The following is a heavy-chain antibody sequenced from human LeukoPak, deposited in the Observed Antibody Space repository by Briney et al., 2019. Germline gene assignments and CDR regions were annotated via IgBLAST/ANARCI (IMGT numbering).Heavy chain of an antibody. CDR1: GFTFSSYA. Sequence: ESGGSLRLSCAASGFTFSSYAMPWVRQAPGKGLEWVAVISYDGSNKYYADSVKGRFTISRDNSKNTLYLQMNSLRAEDTAVYYCARDYYKFRGDSYYFDYWGQGTLVTVSS. CDR3: ARDYYKFRGDSYYFDY. J-gene: IGHJ4*02. CDR2: ISYDGSNK. V-gene: IGHV3-30-3*01. D-gene: IGHD3-22*01.